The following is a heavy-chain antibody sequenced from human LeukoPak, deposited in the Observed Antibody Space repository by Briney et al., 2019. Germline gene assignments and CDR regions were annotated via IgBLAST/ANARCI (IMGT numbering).Heavy chain of an antibody. J-gene: IGHJ4*02. D-gene: IGHD1-7*01. CDR3: ARVPITGTTAY. V-gene: IGHV4-39*07. CDR2: IFYSGTT. Sequence: SETLSLTCTVSGGSIIDSSCYWAWILQPPGKGLEWIGSIFYSGTTYYNSSLKSRVIMSVDTSKNQFSLKLSSVTAADTAVYYCARVPITGTTAYWGQGTLVTVSS. CDR1: GGSIIDSSCY.